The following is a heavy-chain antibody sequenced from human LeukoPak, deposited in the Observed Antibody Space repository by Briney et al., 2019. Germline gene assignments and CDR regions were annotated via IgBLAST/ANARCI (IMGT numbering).Heavy chain of an antibody. CDR2: IYSGETP. J-gene: IGHJ5*02. D-gene: IGHD2/OR15-2a*01. CDR1: GVILSSNH. Sequence: GGSLRLSCEASGVILSSNHMSWVRQAQGKGMEWISAIYSGETPNYSDSVTGGCTISRANSKTKPYFRMNSLRGEDTAVYYCARVLKNFYVAKWFYPWGERTPVSVSS. V-gene: IGHV3-53*01. CDR3: ARVLKNFYVAKWFYP.